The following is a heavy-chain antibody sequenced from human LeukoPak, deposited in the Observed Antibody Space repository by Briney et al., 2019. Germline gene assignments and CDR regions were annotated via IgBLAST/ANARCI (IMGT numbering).Heavy chain of an antibody. V-gene: IGHV6-1*01. CDR3: TRLSGGSKAFDI. CDR1: GGSVSSGSAA. Sequence: SQTLSLTCAISGGSVSSGSAAWNWIRQSPSRGLEWLGRTYYNSKWYNDYAVSVKSRMTFNPDTSKDQFSLHLNSVTPEGTAVQYSTRLSGGSKAFDIWGQGTMVTVSS. J-gene: IGHJ3*02. CDR2: TYYNSKWYN. D-gene: IGHD3-16*01.